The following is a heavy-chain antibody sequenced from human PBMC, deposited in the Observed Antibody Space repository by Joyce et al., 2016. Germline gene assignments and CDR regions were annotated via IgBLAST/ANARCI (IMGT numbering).Heavy chain of an antibody. CDR3: ARFDDYGDGLYPYYFDL. J-gene: IGHJ2*01. CDR1: GGPFSAYY. CDR2: INHMGSS. Sequence: QVRLQQWGAGLLKPSETLSLTCAVYGGPFSAYYWSWIRQPPGRGLEWIGEINHMGSSNYNPSLRSRVTISVDTSKNQFSLILTSVTAADTAVYYCARFDDYGDGLYPYYFDLGGRGTLVTVSS. D-gene: IGHD4-17*01. V-gene: IGHV4-34*01.